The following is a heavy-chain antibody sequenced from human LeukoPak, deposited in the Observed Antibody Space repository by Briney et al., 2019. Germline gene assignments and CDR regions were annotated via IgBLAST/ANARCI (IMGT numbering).Heavy chain of an antibody. Sequence: SETLSLTCTVSGASISDCYWSWIRQPPGKGLEWIGYIYYSGSTNYNPSLKSRVTLSVDTSKNQFSLKLSSVTAADTAVYYCARVVRGATGSDYWGQGILVIVSS. V-gene: IGHV4-59*01. CDR3: ARVVRGATGSDY. CDR1: GASISDCY. D-gene: IGHD1-26*01. J-gene: IGHJ4*02. CDR2: IYYSGST.